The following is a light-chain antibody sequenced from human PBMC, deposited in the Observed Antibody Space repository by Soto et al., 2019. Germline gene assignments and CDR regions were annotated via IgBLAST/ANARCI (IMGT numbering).Light chain of an antibody. V-gene: IGKV4-1*01. Sequence: DIVMTHSPDSLAVSLGERATINCKSSQSVLYSSNNKNYLAWYQQRPGQPPNLLIYWASTRESGVPDRFSGSGSGTDFTLTISSLQAEDVAIYYCQQYFSFPWTFGQGTKVEIK. J-gene: IGKJ1*01. CDR2: WAS. CDR1: QSVLYSSNNKNY. CDR3: QQYFSFPWT.